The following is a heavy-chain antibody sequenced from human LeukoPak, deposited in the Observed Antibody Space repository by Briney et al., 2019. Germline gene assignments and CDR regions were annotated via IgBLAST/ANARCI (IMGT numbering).Heavy chain of an antibody. J-gene: IGHJ4*02. CDR1: GYTLSSYG. CDR3: ARDQISLVRGVYDY. D-gene: IGHD3-10*01. V-gene: IGHV1-18*04. Sequence: ASVKVSCKASGYTLSSYGISWVRQAPGQGLEWMGWISGYIGNTNYAQKLQGRVTMTTDTSTSTAYMELRSLRSDDTAVYYCARDQISLVRGVYDYWGQGTLVTVSS. CDR2: ISGYIGNT.